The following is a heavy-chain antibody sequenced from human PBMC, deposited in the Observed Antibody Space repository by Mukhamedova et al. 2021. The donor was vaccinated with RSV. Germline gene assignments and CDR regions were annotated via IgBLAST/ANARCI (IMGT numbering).Heavy chain of an antibody. CDR2: NAGNGNT. J-gene: IGHJ4*02. V-gene: IGHV1-3*01. CDR3: ARISQWLLKELGY. Sequence: NAGNGNTKYSQKFQGRVTITRDTSASTAYMELSSLRSEDTAVYYCARISQWLLKELGYWGQGTLVTVS. D-gene: IGHD6-19*01.